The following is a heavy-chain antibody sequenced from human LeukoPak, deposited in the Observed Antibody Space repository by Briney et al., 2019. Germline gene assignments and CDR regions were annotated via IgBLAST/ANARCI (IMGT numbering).Heavy chain of an antibody. CDR2: IYYSGST. Sequence: SETLSLTCTVSGGSISSYYWSWIRQPPGPGLEWIGYIYYSGSTNYNPSLKRRVTISVDTSKNQFSLKLSSVTAADTAVYYCARGGGGGFYGDYGYFDYWGQGTLVTVSS. V-gene: IGHV4-59*01. J-gene: IGHJ4*02. CDR1: GGSISSYY. CDR3: ARGGGGGFYGDYGYFDY. D-gene: IGHD4-17*01.